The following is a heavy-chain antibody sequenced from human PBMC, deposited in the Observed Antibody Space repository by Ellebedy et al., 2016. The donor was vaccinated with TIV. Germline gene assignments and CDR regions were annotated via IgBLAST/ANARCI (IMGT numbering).Heavy chain of an antibody. CDR1: GDSVSSNSAA. Sequence: SQTLSLTCXISGDSVSSNSAAWNWIRQSPSRGLEWLGRTYYRSKWYNEYAVSVKSRIIINADTSKNQFSLQLNSVTPEDTAVYYCARDFTTVRGVMNPFDYWGQGILVTVSS. V-gene: IGHV6-1*01. CDR2: TYYRSKWYN. J-gene: IGHJ4*02. D-gene: IGHD3-10*01. CDR3: ARDFTTVRGVMNPFDY.